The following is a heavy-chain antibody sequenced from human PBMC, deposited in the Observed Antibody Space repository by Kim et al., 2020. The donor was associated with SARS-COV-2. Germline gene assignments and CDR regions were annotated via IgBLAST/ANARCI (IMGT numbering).Heavy chain of an antibody. D-gene: IGHD2-21*01. V-gene: IGHV3-13*01. CDR2: LGTVGDT. J-gene: IGHJ6*02. Sequence: GGSLRLSCVASGFAFSYYDFHWVRQTTGGGLEWVSGLGTVGDTYYAGSVKGRFTISRDNARNTLYLQMNSLGDGDTAVYYCGRENVVGVAWDGMDVWGQGATVTVS. CDR1: GFAFSYYD. CDR3: GRENVVGVAWDGMDV.